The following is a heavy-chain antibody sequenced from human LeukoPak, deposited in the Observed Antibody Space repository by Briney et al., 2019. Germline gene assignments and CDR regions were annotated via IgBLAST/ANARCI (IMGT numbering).Heavy chain of an antibody. Sequence: SGPALVKPTQTLTLTCTFSGFSLSTSGMRVRWIRQPPGKVLEWLARIDWDDDKLYTTSLKTRLTISKDTSKNQVVLTMTNMDPVDTATYYCARIYSDRGMDVWGKGTTVTVSS. V-gene: IGHV2-70*04. J-gene: IGHJ6*04. CDR3: ARIYSDRGMDV. CDR2: IDWDDDK. CDR1: GFSLSTSGMR. D-gene: IGHD3-9*01.